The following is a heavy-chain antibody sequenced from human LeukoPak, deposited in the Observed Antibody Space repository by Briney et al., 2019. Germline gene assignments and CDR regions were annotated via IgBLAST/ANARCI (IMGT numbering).Heavy chain of an antibody. CDR1: GGSIRSYY. CDR2: IYYSGST. CDR3: ARDRRYYDSSGYNYYYYGMDV. Sequence: SESLSLTFSVSGGSIRSYYWGWVPQPPGKGLGWVGGIYYSGSTNYNPSLKSHVTISVDPSKNQFSLKLSSVTAEDTAVYYWARDRRYYDSSGYNYYYYGMDVWGQGTTVTVSS. D-gene: IGHD3-22*01. J-gene: IGHJ6*02. V-gene: IGHV4-59*01.